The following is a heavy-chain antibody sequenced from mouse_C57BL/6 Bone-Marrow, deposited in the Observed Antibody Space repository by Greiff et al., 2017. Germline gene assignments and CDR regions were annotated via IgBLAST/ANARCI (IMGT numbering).Heavy chain of an antibody. Sequence: VQVVESGPGLVAPSQSLSITCTVSGFSLTSYGVDWVRQPPGKGLEWLGVIWGGGSTNYNSALMSSLSISKDNSKSQVFLKMNSLQTDDTAIYYCAILTTVVAKGAMDYWGQGTSVTVSS. D-gene: IGHD1-1*01. V-gene: IGHV2-9*01. CDR3: AILTTVVAKGAMDY. J-gene: IGHJ4*01. CDR2: IWGGGST. CDR1: GFSLTSYG.